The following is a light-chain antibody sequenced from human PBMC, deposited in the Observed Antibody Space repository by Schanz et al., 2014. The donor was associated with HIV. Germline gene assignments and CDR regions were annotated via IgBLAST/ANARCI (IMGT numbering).Light chain of an antibody. CDR2: DVS. V-gene: IGLV2-14*03. Sequence: QSALTQPASVSGSPGQSITISCTGTSSDIGGYNFVSWYQHHPGKAPKLMIFDVSNRPSGVSLRFSGSKSGNTASLTISGLQAEDEADYYCSSYRSGTTLVVFGGGTKLTVL. CDR1: SSDIGGYNF. J-gene: IGLJ2*01. CDR3: SSYRSGTTLVV.